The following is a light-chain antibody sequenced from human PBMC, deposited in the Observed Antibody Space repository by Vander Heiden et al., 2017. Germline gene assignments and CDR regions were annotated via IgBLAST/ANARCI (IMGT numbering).Light chain of an antibody. Sequence: DIQMTQSPSTLSASVGDRVTITCRASQSIGIWLAWYQQKPGKAPNLLIYKASSLESGVPSRFSGIGSGTDFTLTISSLQPDDFATYYCQQYNTFSPTFGQGTKVEIK. CDR3: QQYNTFSPT. CDR1: QSIGIW. CDR2: KAS. V-gene: IGKV1-5*03. J-gene: IGKJ1*01.